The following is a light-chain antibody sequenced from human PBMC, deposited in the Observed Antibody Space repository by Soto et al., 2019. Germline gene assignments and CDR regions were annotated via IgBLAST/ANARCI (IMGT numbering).Light chain of an antibody. CDR2: GIS. CDR3: QHYDYVPT. J-gene: IGKJ5*01. Sequence: EIVLTQSPGTLSLSPGERATLSCRASQSISSGHLAWYQQRPGQAPRLLMYGISSRATGTPVRFSGSGSGTDFTLTISRLEPEDFAVYSCQHYDYVPTFGQGTRLEI. CDR1: QSISSGH. V-gene: IGKV3-20*01.